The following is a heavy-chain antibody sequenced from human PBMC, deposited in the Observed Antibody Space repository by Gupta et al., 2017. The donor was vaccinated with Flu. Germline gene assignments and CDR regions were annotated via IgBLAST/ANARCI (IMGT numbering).Heavy chain of an antibody. J-gene: IGHJ4*02. V-gene: IGHV4-39*01. Sequence: QLQLQESGPGLVKPSETLSLTCTVSAASINGGTQYWGWIRQPPGKGLEWIGSKYDSGSTYYNPSLRSRVSISVDMSKNQFSLRLISVTAADTAVYYCCRAPHYWGQGILVAVSS. CDR1: AASINGGTQY. CDR2: KYDSGST. CDR3: CRAPHY.